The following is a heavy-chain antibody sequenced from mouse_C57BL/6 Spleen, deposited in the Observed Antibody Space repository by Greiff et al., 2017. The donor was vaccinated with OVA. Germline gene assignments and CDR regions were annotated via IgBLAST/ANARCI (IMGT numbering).Heavy chain of an antibody. V-gene: IGHV1-69*01. CDR3: ARRDYFDY. Sequence: VQLQQSGAELVRPGASVKLSCTASGFNIKDYYMHWVKQRPGQGLEWIGEIDPSDSYTNYNQKFKGKSTLTVDKSSSTAYMQLSSLTSEDSAVYYCARRDYFDYWGQGTTLTVSS. CDR1: GFNIKDYY. J-gene: IGHJ2*01. CDR2: IDPSDSYT.